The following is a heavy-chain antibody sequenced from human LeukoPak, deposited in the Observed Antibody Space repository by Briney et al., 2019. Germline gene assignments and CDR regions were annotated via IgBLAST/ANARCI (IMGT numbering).Heavy chain of an antibody. V-gene: IGHV3-21*01. CDR1: GFTFSSYG. CDR3: ARELYMDV. CDR2: ISSGSTYI. Sequence: PGGSLRLSCAASGFTFSSYGMHWVRQAPGKGLEWVSYISSGSTYIYYADSMKGRFTVSRDNVENSLFLQMNSLRAEDTAVYYCARELYMDVWGKGTTVTVSS. J-gene: IGHJ6*03.